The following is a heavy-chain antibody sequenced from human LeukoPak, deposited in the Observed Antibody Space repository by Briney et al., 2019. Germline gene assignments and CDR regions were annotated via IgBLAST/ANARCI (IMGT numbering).Heavy chain of an antibody. D-gene: IGHD3-22*01. CDR3: AQEIPTDSTNYYYATDV. Sequence: GGSLRLTCAASGFTFRGYVWHWVRQAPGKGLEWVSLISGDGGATYYADSVKGRFTISRDNSKNSLYLQMNSLRTEDTALYYCAQEIPTDSTNYYYATDVWGQPCTVTVPS. CDR1: GFTFRGYV. CDR2: ISGDGGAT. J-gene: IGHJ6*01. V-gene: IGHV3-43*02.